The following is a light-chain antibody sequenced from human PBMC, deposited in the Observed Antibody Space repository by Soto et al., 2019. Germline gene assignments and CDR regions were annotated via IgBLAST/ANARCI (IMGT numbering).Light chain of an antibody. J-gene: IGKJ2*01. V-gene: IGKV3-20*01. CDR1: QSISSSY. CDR3: QQYGGSPPYT. CDR2: GAS. Sequence: EIVLTQSPGTLSLSPGERATLSCRASQSISSSYLAWYQQKPGQAPRLLIYGASSRATGIPDRFSGSGSGTDFTLTISRREAADFAVYYCQQYGGSPPYTFGQGTKVEIK.